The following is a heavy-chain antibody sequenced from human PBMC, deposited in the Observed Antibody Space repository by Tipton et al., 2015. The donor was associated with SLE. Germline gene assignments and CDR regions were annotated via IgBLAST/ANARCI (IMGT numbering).Heavy chain of an antibody. J-gene: IGHJ4*02. Sequence: GSLRLSCAASGFTFGTYDMSWVRQAPGKGLVWVSHIDGDGSRTSYADSVKGRFTISRDNAKNRLYLQMNSLRVEDSAVYYCSAWLNYWGQGTLVAVSS. CDR2: IDGDGSRT. CDR1: GFTFGTYD. D-gene: IGHD3-9*01. CDR3: SAWLNY. V-gene: IGHV3-74*01.